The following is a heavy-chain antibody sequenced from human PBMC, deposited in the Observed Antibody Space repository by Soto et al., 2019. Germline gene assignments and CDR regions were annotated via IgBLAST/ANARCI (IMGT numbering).Heavy chain of an antibody. D-gene: IGHD6-19*01. CDR2: IIPILGIA. V-gene: IGHV1-69*02. CDR3: ARHRIAVAGSFDY. Sequence: SVKVSCKASGGTFSSYTISWVRQAPGQGLEWMGRIIPILGIANYAQKFQGRVTITADKSTSTAYMELSSLRSEDTAVYSCARHRIAVAGSFDYWGQGTLVTVSS. J-gene: IGHJ4*02. CDR1: GGTFSSYT.